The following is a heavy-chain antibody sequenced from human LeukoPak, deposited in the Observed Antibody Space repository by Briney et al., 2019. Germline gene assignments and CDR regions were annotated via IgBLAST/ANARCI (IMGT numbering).Heavy chain of an antibody. Sequence: SETLSLTCAVYGGSFSGYYWSWIRQPPGKGLEWIGEINHSGSTNYNPSLKSRVTISVDTCKNQFSLKLSSVTAADTAVYYCASLDLSSSWYFDYWGEGTLVSVSS. CDR1: GGSFSGYY. CDR3: ASLDLSSSWYFDY. J-gene: IGHJ4*02. D-gene: IGHD6-13*01. CDR2: INHSGST. V-gene: IGHV4-34*01.